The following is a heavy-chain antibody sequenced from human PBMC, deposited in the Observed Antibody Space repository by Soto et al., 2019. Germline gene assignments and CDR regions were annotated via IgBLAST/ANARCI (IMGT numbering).Heavy chain of an antibody. Sequence: SVKVSCKASGGTFSSYAISWVRQAPGQGLEWMGGIIPIFGTANYAQKFQGRVTITADESTSTAYMELSSLRSEDTAVYYCARNYYDSSGYYLRSGFDPWGRGTLVTVSS. CDR2: IIPIFGTA. V-gene: IGHV1-69*13. CDR3: ARNYYDSSGYYLRSGFDP. D-gene: IGHD3-22*01. CDR1: GGTFSSYA. J-gene: IGHJ5*02.